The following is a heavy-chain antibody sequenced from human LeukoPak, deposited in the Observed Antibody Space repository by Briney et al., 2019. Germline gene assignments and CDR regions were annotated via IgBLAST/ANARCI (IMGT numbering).Heavy chain of an antibody. Sequence: GWSLTLSRIASLLSFPTAWMSWLRQAPGKGREWVGRIKSNNDRGTADLGAHVKDRFTMSRDDSRNTFYLQMNSLRTDDTAVYYCTTDRYYFDAWGQGTLVTVSS. CDR3: TTDRYYFDA. CDR1: LLSFPTAW. J-gene: IGHJ5*02. CDR2: IKSNNDRGTA. D-gene: IGHD3-22*01. V-gene: IGHV3-15*01.